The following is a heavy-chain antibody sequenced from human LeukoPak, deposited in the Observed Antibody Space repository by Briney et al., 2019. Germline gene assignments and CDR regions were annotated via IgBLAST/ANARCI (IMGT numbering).Heavy chain of an antibody. J-gene: IGHJ6*03. CDR2: ISSGSSAI. CDR1: GFSFSTYS. Sequence: GGSLRLSCAASGFSFSTYSMNWVRQAPGKGLEWISYISSGSSAIYYADSVKGRFTISRDNAKNSLYLQMNSLRAEDMAVYYCAGAPGHYYYYMDVWGKGTTVTVSS. V-gene: IGHV3-48*01. CDR3: AGAPGHYYYYMDV.